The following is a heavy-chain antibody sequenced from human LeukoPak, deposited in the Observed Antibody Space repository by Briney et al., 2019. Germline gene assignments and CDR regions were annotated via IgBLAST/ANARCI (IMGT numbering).Heavy chain of an antibody. CDR3: ARDGGSGSYALFGY. J-gene: IGHJ4*02. Sequence: ASVTVSCKASGYTFTGYYMHWVRQAPGQGLEWMGWINPNSGGTNYAQKFQGRVTMTRDTSISTAYMELSRLRSDDTAVYSCARDGGSGSYALFGYWGQGTLVTVSS. D-gene: IGHD3-10*01. CDR2: INPNSGGT. CDR1: GYTFTGYY. V-gene: IGHV1-2*02.